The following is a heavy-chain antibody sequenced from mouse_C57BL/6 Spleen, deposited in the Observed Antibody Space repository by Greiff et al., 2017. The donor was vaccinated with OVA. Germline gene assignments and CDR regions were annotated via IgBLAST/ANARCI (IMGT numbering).Heavy chain of an antibody. CDR1: GYAFTNYL. J-gene: IGHJ3*01. D-gene: IGHD2-2*01. CDR3: ARNGYDAFAY. Sequence: QVQLQQSGAELVRPGTSVKVSCKASGYAFTNYLIEWVKQRPGQGLEWIGVINPGSGGTNYNEKFKGKATLTADKSSSTAYMQLSSLTSEDSAVYFCARNGYDAFAYWGQGTLVTVSA. CDR2: INPGSGGT. V-gene: IGHV1-54*01.